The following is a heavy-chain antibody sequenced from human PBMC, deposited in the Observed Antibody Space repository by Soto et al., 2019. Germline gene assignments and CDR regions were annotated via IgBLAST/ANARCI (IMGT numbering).Heavy chain of an antibody. D-gene: IGHD6-13*01. CDR3: AREAAGGSMDV. CDR2: ISYDGSNK. CDR1: GFTFSSYA. V-gene: IGHV3-30-3*01. Sequence: QVQLVESGGGVVQPGRSLRLSCAASGFTFSSYAMHWVRQAPGKGLEWVAVISYDGSNKYYADSVKGRFTISRDNSKNTLELQMNSLRAEDTAVYYCAREAAGGSMDVWGQGTTVTVSS. J-gene: IGHJ6*02.